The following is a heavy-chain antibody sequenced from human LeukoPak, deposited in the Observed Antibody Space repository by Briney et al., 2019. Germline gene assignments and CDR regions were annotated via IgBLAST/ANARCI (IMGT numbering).Heavy chain of an antibody. CDR1: GGSFSGYY. Sequence: PSETLSLTCAVYGGSFSGYYWGWIRQPPGKGLEWIGSIYYSGSTYYNPSLKSRVTISVDTSKNQFSLKLSSVTAADTAVYYCARVVVAAYYFLPINWFDPWGQGTLVTVSS. V-gene: IGHV4-34*01. J-gene: IGHJ5*02. CDR2: IYYSGST. D-gene: IGHD2-15*01. CDR3: ARVVVAAYYFLPINWFDP.